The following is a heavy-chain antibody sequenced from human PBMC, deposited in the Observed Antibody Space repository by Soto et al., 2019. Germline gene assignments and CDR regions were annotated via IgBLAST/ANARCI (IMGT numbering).Heavy chain of an antibody. D-gene: IGHD6-25*01. Sequence: GALVKVSCKTAGYTFSAYFMHWVRQAPGQGLEWMGWINPGSGGTNYAQKFQGRVTMTRDTSISTAYMELSSLTSDDTAVYYCARGIGSSWFDPWGEGTLVTVSS. V-gene: IGHV1-2*02. J-gene: IGHJ5*02. CDR3: ARGIGSSWFDP. CDR1: GYTFSAYF. CDR2: INPGSGGT.